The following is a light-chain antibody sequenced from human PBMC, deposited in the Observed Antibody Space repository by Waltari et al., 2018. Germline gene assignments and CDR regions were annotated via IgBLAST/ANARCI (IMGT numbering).Light chain of an antibody. CDR3: CSYAGSAWV. CDR1: SSDVGNYNL. V-gene: IGLV2-23*02. Sequence: QSALTQPASVSGSPGQSITISCTGTSSDVGNYNLVSWYQQHPGKAPKLMIYEVTKRPSGVSSRLSGSKSGNTASRTISGLQAEDEADYYCCSYAGSAWVFGGGTKLTVL. CDR2: EVT. J-gene: IGLJ3*02.